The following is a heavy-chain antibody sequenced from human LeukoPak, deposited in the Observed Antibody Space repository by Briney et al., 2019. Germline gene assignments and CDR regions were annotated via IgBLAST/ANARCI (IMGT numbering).Heavy chain of an antibody. CDR3: AKDRVRGYYDSSGPLDY. D-gene: IGHD3-22*01. CDR2: ISYDGSNK. Sequence: GGSLRLSCAASGFTFSSYGMHWVRQAPGKGLEWVAVISYDGSNKYYADSVKGRFSISRDNSKNTLYLQMNSLRAEDTAVYYCAKDRVRGYYDSSGPLDYWGQGTLVTVSS. V-gene: IGHV3-30*18. CDR1: GFTFSSYG. J-gene: IGHJ4*02.